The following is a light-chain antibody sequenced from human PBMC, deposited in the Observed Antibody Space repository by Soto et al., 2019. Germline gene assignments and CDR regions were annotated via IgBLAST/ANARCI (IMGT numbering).Light chain of an antibody. Sequence: EIVMTQSPATLSASPGERATITCRASQSVSSNFAWYQQKPGQAPRLLIYGASTRATGIPARFRGSGSGTEFTLTISSLRSEDFAVYYCQQYNNWTPLTFGGGTKVEIK. CDR3: QQYNNWTPLT. CDR1: QSVSSN. V-gene: IGKV3-15*01. CDR2: GAS. J-gene: IGKJ4*01.